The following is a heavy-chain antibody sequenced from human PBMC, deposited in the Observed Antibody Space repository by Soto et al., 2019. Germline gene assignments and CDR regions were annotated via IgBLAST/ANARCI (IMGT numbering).Heavy chain of an antibody. CDR1: GGTFSSYT. CDR3: VRGQITIFGVSNWFDP. D-gene: IGHD3-3*01. Sequence: QVQLVQSGAEVKKPGSSVKVSCKASGGTFSSYTISWVRQAPGQGLEWMGRIIPILGIANYAQKFQGRVTITADKSTSTAYMELSSLRSEDTAVYYCVRGQITIFGVSNWFDPWGQGTLVTVSS. J-gene: IGHJ5*02. V-gene: IGHV1-69*02. CDR2: IIPILGIA.